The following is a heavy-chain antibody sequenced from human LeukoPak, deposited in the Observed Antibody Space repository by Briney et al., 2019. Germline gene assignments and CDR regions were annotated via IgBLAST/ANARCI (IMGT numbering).Heavy chain of an antibody. J-gene: IGHJ5*02. CDR2: INHSGST. D-gene: IGHD6-19*01. Sequence: SETLSLTCAVYGGSFSGYYWSWIRQPPGKGLEWIGEINHSGSTNYNPSLKSRVTISVDTSKNQFSLKLSSVTAADTAVYYCARQLSGWYLGWFDPWGQGTLVTVSS. CDR1: GGSFSGYY. CDR3: ARQLSGWYLGWFDP. V-gene: IGHV4-34*01.